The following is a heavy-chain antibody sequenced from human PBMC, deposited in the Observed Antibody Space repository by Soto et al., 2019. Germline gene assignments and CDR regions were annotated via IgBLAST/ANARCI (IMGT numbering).Heavy chain of an antibody. D-gene: IGHD2-15*01. CDR3: ARGRGYCSGGSCYASWDYYYYMDV. CDR2: ISYDGSNK. J-gene: IGHJ6*03. Sequence: PGGSLRLSCAASGFTFSSYGMHWVRQAPGKGLEWVAVISYDGSNKYYADSVKGRFTISRDNSKNTLYLQMNSLRAEDTAVYYCARGRGYCSGGSCYASWDYYYYMDVWGKGTTVTVSS. V-gene: IGHV3-30*03. CDR1: GFTFSSYG.